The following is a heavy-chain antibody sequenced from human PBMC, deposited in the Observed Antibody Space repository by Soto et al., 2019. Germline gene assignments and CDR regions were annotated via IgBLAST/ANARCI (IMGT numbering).Heavy chain of an antibody. J-gene: IGHJ5*02. CDR3: ARDRLDYYDSSGPNWFDP. CDR2: IYYSGST. CDR1: GGSISSYY. D-gene: IGHD3-22*01. V-gene: IGHV4-59*01. Sequence: QVQLQESGPGLVKPSENLSLTCTVSGGSISSYYWSWIRQPPGKGLEWIGYIYYSGSTNYNPSLKSRVTISVDTSKNQFSLKLSSVTAADTAVYYCARDRLDYYDSSGPNWFDPWGQGTMVTVYS.